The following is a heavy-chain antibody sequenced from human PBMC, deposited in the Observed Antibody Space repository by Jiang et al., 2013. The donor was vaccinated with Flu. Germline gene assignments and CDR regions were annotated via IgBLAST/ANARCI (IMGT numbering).Heavy chain of an antibody. Sequence: VQLLESGGGVVQPGKSLRLSCAASGFTFSHYAMHWVRQAPGKGLEWVAVMSYDGDNEYYADSVKGRFTISRDNSKNTVYLQMNSLRSDDTAMFYCVKSGSLYDYDSSAHFDYWGQGTLVTVSS. CDR3: VKSGSLYDYDSSAHFDY. V-gene: IGHV3-30-3*02. CDR2: MSYDGDNE. D-gene: IGHD3-22*01. J-gene: IGHJ4*02. CDR1: GFTFSHYA.